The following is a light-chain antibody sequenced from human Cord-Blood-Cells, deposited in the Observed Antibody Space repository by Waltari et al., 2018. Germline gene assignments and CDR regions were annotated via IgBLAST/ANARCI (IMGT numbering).Light chain of an antibody. Sequence: DIQMTQSPSSLSASVGDRVTITCRASQSISSYLNWYQQKPGKAPKLLIYAASSLQSGVPSRFSGGGSGTDFTLTISSLQPEDFATYYCQRSYSTPFTFGPGTKVDIK. V-gene: IGKV1-39*01. CDR2: AAS. CDR3: QRSYSTPFT. J-gene: IGKJ3*01. CDR1: QSISSY.